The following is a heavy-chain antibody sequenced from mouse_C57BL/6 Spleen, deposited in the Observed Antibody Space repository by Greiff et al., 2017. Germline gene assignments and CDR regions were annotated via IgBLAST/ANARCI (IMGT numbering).Heavy chain of an antibody. CDR3: ARFTTVVATSDYAMDY. CDR2: INPNNGGT. Sequence: EVKLMESGPELVKPGASVKIPCKASGYTFTDYNMDWVKQSHGKSLEWIGDINPNNGGTIYNQKFKGKATLTVDKSSSTAYMELRSLTSEDTAVYYCARFTTVVATSDYAMDYWGQGTSVTVSS. CDR1: GYTFTDYN. J-gene: IGHJ4*01. V-gene: IGHV1-18*01. D-gene: IGHD1-1*01.